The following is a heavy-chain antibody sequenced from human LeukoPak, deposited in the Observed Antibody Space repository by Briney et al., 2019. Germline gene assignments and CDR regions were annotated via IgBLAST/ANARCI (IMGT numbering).Heavy chain of an antibody. D-gene: IGHD6-19*01. CDR2: INPNNGDT. CDR1: GYIFTGYY. CDR3: SRAYPSGWSGN. V-gene: IGHV1-2*02. Sequence: ASVKVSCKASGYIFTGYYMHWVRQAPGQGLEWMGWINPNNGDTKNSQKFQGRVTMTRDTSITTAYLELNSLTSDDTAMYYCSRAYPSGWSGNWGQGTLVTVSS. J-gene: IGHJ4*02.